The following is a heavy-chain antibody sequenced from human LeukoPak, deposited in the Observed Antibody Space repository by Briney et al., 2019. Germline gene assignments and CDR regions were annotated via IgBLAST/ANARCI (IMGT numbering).Heavy chain of an antibody. CDR2: VRYDGSNK. CDR1: GFTFSSYG. Sequence: GGSLRLSCAAPGFTFSSYGMHWVRQAPGKGLEWVAFVRYDGSNKYYADSVKGRFTISRDNSKNTLYLQMNSLRAEDTAVYYCARETPTGGYSLNWGQGTLVTVTS. CDR3: ARETPTGGYSLN. D-gene: IGHD5-18*01. V-gene: IGHV3-30*02. J-gene: IGHJ4*02.